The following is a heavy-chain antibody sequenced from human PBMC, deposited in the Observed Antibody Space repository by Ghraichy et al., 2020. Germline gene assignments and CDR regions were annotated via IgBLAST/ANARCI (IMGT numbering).Heavy chain of an antibody. V-gene: IGHV4-39*01. CDR2: IYYSGST. Sequence: SETLSLTCTVSGGSISSSSYYWGWIRQPPGKGLEWIGSIYYSGSTYYNPSLKSRVTISVDTSKNQFSLKLSSVTAADTAVYYCARLPTREDAFDIWGQGTMVTVSS. CDR3: ARLPTREDAFDI. J-gene: IGHJ3*02. CDR1: GGSISSSSYY.